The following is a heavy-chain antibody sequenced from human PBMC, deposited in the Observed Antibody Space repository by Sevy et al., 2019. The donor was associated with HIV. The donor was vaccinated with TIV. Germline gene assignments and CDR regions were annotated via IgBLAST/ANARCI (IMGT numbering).Heavy chain of an antibody. Sequence: GGSLRLSCAASGFTFSSYAMSWVRQAPGKGLEWVSAISGGGGSTYYADSVKGRFTITRDNSKNTLYLQMNSLGAEDTAVYNWAKGGSWYPEGGMDVWGKGTTVTVSS. CDR3: AKGGSWYPEGGMDV. D-gene: IGHD6-13*01. CDR2: ISGGGGST. CDR1: GFTFSSYA. V-gene: IGHV3-23*01. J-gene: IGHJ6*03.